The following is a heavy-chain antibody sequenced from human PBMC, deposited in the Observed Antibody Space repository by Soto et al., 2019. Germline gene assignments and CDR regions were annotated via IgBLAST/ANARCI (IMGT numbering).Heavy chain of an antibody. CDR3: ARDRGYRSGSFGS. Sequence: SETLSLTCIVSGGSISGYYWRWIRQPAGKELEWIGRIYSDGTTNYNPSLKGRGTMSVDTSKKQISLKLTSVTAADTAMYYCARDRGYRSGSFGSWGQGVLVTVSS. J-gene: IGHJ5*02. V-gene: IGHV4-4*07. D-gene: IGHD5-18*01. CDR1: GGSISGYY. CDR2: IYSDGTT.